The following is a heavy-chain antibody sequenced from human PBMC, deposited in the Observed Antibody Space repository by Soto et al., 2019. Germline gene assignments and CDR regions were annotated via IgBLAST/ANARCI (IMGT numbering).Heavy chain of an antibody. CDR1: GYTFTSYG. CDR3: ASDRGYSGYWDY. CDR2: ISAYNGNT. J-gene: IGHJ4*02. D-gene: IGHD5-12*01. Sequence: QVQLVQSGAEVKKPGASVKVSCKASGYTFTSYGISWVRQAPGQGLEWMGWISAYNGNTNYAQKLQGRGTMTTDTSTSTAYTELRSLRSDDTAVYYCASDRGYSGYWDYWGQGTLVTVSS. V-gene: IGHV1-18*01.